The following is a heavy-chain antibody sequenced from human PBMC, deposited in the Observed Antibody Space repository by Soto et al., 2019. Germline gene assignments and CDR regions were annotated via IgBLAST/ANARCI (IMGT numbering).Heavy chain of an antibody. V-gene: IGHV4-39*01. J-gene: IGHJ4*02. CDR3: ARQSRTYTVTTPDYFDH. D-gene: IGHD4-17*01. CDR1: GRSIISTSYH. Sequence: SESLSLTCNDSGRSIISTSYHRGWPRQPPGKGLEWIGSIYYSGSTYYNPSLKSRVTISVDTSKNQFSLKLTSVTAADTAVYYCARQSRTYTVTTPDYFDHWGQGSLVTVS. CDR2: IYYSGST.